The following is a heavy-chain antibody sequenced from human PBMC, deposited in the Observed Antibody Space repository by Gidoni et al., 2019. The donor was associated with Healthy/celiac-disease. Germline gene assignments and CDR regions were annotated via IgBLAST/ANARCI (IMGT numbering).Heavy chain of an antibody. CDR1: GYTFTGYY. V-gene: IGHV1-2*02. J-gene: IGHJ6*02. Sequence: QVQLVQSGAEVKKPGASVKVSCKASGYTFTGYYMHGVRQAPGQGLEWMGWINPNSGGTNYAQKLQGRVTMTRDTSISTAYMEQSRLRSDDTAVYYCARDRIYYYYGMDVWGQGTTVTVSS. CDR3: ARDRIYYYYGMDV. CDR2: INPNSGGT.